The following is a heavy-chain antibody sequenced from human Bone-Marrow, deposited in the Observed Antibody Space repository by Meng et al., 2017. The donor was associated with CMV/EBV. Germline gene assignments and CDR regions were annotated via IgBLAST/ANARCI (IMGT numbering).Heavy chain of an antibody. V-gene: IGHV1-18*01. J-gene: IGHJ4*02. CDR3: ARVGWLVPSSGFDY. Sequence: QSQQVQSGAEVKKPGASVKVAGKTSGYTFTSYGISWVRQAPGQGLEWMGWISAYNGNTNYAQKLQGRVTMTTDTSTSTAYMELRSLRSDDTAVYYCARVGWLVPSSGFDYWGQGTLVTVSS. CDR1: GYTFTSYG. CDR2: ISAYNGNT. D-gene: IGHD6-19*01.